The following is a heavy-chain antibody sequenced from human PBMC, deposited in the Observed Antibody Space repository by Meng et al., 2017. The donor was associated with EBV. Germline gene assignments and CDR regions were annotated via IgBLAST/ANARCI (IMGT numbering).Heavy chain of an antibody. D-gene: IGHD3-3*01. V-gene: IGHV1-8*01. J-gene: IGHJ5*02. CDR3: ARGVGTIFGVVIKNWFDP. CDR2: MNPNSGNT. Sequence: VQAGAEVKKPGALVKVSCKASGYTFTSYDINWVRQATGQGLEWMGWMNPNSGNTGYAQKFQGRVTMTRNTSISTAYMELSSLRSEDTAVYYCARGVGTIFGVVIKNWFDPWGQGTLVTVSS. CDR1: GYTFTSYD.